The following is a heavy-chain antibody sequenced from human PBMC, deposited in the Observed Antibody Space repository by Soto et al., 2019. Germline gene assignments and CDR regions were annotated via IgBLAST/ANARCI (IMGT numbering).Heavy chain of an antibody. CDR3: AKGLRGSSPAYFDY. CDR1: GFTFSSYA. J-gene: IGHJ4*02. D-gene: IGHD3-16*01. CDR2: IHGSGTT. V-gene: IGHV3-23*01. Sequence: EVQVLESGGGFVQPGGSLRLSCAASGFTFSSYAMSWVRQAPGKGLEWVSGIHGSGTTYYTDSVKGRFAISRDNSKYAVYRQMRSLRAEDTAVYYCAKGLRGSSPAYFDYWGQGTLVTVSS.